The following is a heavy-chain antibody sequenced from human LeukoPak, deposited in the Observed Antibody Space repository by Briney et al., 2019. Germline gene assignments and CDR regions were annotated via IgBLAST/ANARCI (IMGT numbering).Heavy chain of an antibody. J-gene: IGHJ4*02. V-gene: IGHV4-30-4*01. D-gene: IGHD4-17*01. CDR2: IYYSGST. CDR1: GGSISSGDYY. CDR3: AREGSMTTVTYFDY. Sequence: SQTLSLTCTVSGGSISSGDYYWSWIRQPPGKGLEWIGYIYYSGSTYYNPSLKSRVTISVDTSKNQFSLKLSSVTAADTAVYYCAREGSMTTVTYFDYRGQGTLVTVSS.